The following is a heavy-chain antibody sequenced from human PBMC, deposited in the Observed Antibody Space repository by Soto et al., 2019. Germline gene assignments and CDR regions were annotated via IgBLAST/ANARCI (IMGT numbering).Heavy chain of an antibody. Sequence: PSETLSLTCTVSGGSISSSSYYWGWIRQPPGKGLEWIGEINHSGSTNYNPSLKSRVTISVDTSKNQFSLKLSSVTAADTAVYYCARTGYSSGWYKAAFDIWGQGTMVNVS. CDR2: INHSGST. J-gene: IGHJ3*02. CDR1: GGSISSSSYY. V-gene: IGHV4-39*07. CDR3: ARTGYSSGWYKAAFDI. D-gene: IGHD6-19*01.